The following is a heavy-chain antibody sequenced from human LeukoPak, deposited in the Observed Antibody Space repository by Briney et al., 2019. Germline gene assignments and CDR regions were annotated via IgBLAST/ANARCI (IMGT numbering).Heavy chain of an antibody. CDR3: ARDDCGGDCYKGWYFDL. CDR1: GGSISSYY. D-gene: IGHD2-21*02. CDR2: IYYSGST. Sequence: PSETLSLTCTVSGGSISSYYWSWIRQPPGKGLEWIGYIYYSGSTNYNPSLKSRVTISVDTSKNQFSLKLSSVTAADTAVYYCARDDCGGDCYKGWYFDLWGRGTLVTVSS. J-gene: IGHJ2*01. V-gene: IGHV4-59*01.